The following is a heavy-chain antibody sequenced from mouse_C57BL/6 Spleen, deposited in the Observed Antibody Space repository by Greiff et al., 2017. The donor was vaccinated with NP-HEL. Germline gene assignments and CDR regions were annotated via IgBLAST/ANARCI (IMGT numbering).Heavy chain of an antibody. CDR2: INPSTGGT. J-gene: IGHJ3*01. D-gene: IGHD2-5*01. CDR1: GYSFTGYY. V-gene: IGHV1-42*01. Sequence: VQLQQSGPELVKPGASVKISCKASGYSFTGYYMNWVKQSPEKSLEWIGEINPSTGGTTYNQKFKAKATLTVDKSSSTAYMQLKSLTSEDSAVYYCASPYYSNYRFAYWGQGTLVTVSA. CDR3: ASPYYSNYRFAY.